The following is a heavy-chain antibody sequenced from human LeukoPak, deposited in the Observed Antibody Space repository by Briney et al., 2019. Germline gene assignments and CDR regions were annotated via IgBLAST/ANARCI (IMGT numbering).Heavy chain of an antibody. J-gene: IGHJ4*02. CDR2: IYYSGST. Sequence: PSETLSLTCAVYGGSFSSYYWGWIRQPPGKGLEWIGSIYYSGSTYYNPSLKSRVTISVDTSKNQFSLKLSSVTAADTAVYYCASRGNDFWSGYYPSYFDYWGQGTLVPSPQ. V-gene: IGHV4-39*01. D-gene: IGHD3-3*01. CDR3: ASRGNDFWSGYYPSYFDY. CDR1: GGSFSSYY.